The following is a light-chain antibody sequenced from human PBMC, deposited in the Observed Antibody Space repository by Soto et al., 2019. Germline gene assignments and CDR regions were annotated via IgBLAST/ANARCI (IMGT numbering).Light chain of an antibody. J-gene: IGLJ3*02. V-gene: IGLV2-14*01. Sequence: QSALTQPASVSGSPGQSITISCTGTSSDVGGYNYVSWYQQHPGKATKLMIYEVSNRPSGVSNRFSGSKSGNTASLTISGLQAEDEADYYCSSYKSSSTWVFGGGTKLTVL. CDR3: SSYKSSSTWV. CDR2: EVS. CDR1: SSDVGGYNY.